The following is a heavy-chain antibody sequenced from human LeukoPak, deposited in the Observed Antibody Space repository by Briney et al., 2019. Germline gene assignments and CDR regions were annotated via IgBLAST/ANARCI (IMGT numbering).Heavy chain of an antibody. D-gene: IGHD3-22*01. J-gene: IGHJ1*01. V-gene: IGHV3-73*01. CDR3: TYYYDSSHYFQH. CDR2: IRTKANSYAT. Sequence: GGSLRLSCAASGFTFSGSAMHWVLQASGKGLEWVGRIRTKANSYATAYAASVNGRFTISRDDSKNTAYLQMNSLKTEDTAVYYCTYYYDSSHYFQHWGQGTLVTVSS. CDR1: GFTFSGSA.